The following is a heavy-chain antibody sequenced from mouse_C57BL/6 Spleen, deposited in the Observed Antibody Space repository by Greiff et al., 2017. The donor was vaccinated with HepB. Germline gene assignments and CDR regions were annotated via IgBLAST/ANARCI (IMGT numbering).Heavy chain of an antibody. CDR3: ARDDYDEGGYFDY. Sequence: EVQLQQSGPELVKPGASVKISCKASGYTFTDYYMNWVKQSHGKSLEWIGDINPNNGGTSYNQKFKGKATLTVDKSSSTAYMELRSLTSEDSAVYYCARDDYDEGGYFDYWGQGTTLTVSS. CDR1: GYTFTDYY. V-gene: IGHV1-26*01. J-gene: IGHJ2*01. CDR2: INPNNGGT. D-gene: IGHD2-4*01.